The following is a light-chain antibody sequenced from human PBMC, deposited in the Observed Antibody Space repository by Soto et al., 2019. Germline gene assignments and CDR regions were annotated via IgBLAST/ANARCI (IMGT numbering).Light chain of an antibody. CDR3: QQYGSSPYT. J-gene: IGKJ2*01. V-gene: IGKV3-20*01. Sequence: EIVVTQSPGTLSLSPGERATLSCRASQRVSSSYLAWYQQRPGQAPSLLIYGASNRATGIPDRFSGSGSGTDFTLTISRLEPEDIAVYYCQQYGSSPYTFGQGTTLEIK. CDR2: GAS. CDR1: QRVSSSY.